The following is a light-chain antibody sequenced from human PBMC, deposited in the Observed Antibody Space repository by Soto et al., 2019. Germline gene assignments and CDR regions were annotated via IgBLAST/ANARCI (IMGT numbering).Light chain of an antibody. V-gene: IGLV2-23*02. Sequence: QSALTQPASVSGSPGQSITISCTGTSSDIGSHNFVSWYQQRPGKAPKLMIFEVTKRPSGVSNRFSASKSGNTASLTISGVQAEDEADYYCCSYAGTTTWVFGGGTKLTV. J-gene: IGLJ3*02. CDR2: EVT. CDR3: CSYAGTTTWV. CDR1: SSDIGSHNF.